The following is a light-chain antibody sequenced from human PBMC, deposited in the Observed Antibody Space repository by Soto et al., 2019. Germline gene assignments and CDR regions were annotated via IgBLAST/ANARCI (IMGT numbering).Light chain of an antibody. CDR1: QSVSSN. Sequence: IVMTQSPAPLSVAPGGRATLSCRASQSVSSNLARYQQQPGQAPRLLISGASTTATGIPARFSGSGSGTEFTLTISSLQSEDFAVYSCQQYNNWPPTWTFGQGTKVDIK. CDR3: QQYNNWPPTWT. V-gene: IGKV3-15*01. J-gene: IGKJ1*01. CDR2: GAS.